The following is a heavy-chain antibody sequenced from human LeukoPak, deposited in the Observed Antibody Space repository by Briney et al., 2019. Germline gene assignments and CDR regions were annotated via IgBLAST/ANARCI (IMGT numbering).Heavy chain of an antibody. Sequence: SETLSLTCTVSGGSISSSSYYWGWIRQPPGKGLEWIGSIYYSGSTYYNPSLKSRVTISVDTSKNQFSLKLSSVTAADTAVYYCARDGSGDGSGSYYNTGTYYYYYMDVWGKGTTVTISS. CDR1: GGSISSSSYY. J-gene: IGHJ6*03. V-gene: IGHV4-39*02. CDR2: IYYSGST. CDR3: ARDGSGDGSGSYYNTGTYYYYYMDV. D-gene: IGHD3-10*01.